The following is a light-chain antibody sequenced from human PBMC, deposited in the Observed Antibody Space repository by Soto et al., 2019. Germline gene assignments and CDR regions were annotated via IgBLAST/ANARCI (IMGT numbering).Light chain of an antibody. J-gene: IGKJ1*01. CDR1: QSVNNF. CDR3: QQYSNWPSWT. V-gene: IGKV3-15*01. CDR2: DAS. Sequence: EKVMTQSPATLSMSPGERATLSCRASQSVNNFLAWYQQKPGQAPRLLIYDASTRATGIPARFSGSGSGTEFTLTISSLQSEDFAVYYCQQYSNWPSWTFGQGTKVEVK.